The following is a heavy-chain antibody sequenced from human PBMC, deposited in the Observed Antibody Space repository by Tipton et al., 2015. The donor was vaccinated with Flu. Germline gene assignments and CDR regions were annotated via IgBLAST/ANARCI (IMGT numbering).Heavy chain of an antibody. J-gene: IGHJ4*02. Sequence: SLRLSCAASGFTFSSYAMSWVRQAPGKGLEWVSAISGSGGSTYYADSVKGRFTISRDNSKNTLYLQMNSLRAEDTAVYYCAKDGTVSSGSYPYYFDYWGQGTLVTVSS. CDR3: AKDGTVSSGSYPYYFDY. CDR2: ISGSGGST. CDR1: GFTFSSYA. V-gene: IGHV3-23*01. D-gene: IGHD1-26*01.